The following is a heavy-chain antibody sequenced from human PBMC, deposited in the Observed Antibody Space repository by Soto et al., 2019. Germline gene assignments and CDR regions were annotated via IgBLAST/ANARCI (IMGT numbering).Heavy chain of an antibody. CDR1: GFTFSSYG. V-gene: IGHV3-33*01. CDR2: IWYDGSDK. D-gene: IGHD6-13*01. J-gene: IGHJ4*02. CDR3: ARAAAGNSPFDY. Sequence: QVKLVESGGGVVQPGRSLRLSCAASGFTFSSYGMHWVRQAPGKGLDWVAVIWYDGSDKYYADSVKGRFTISRDNSRNTLYLQINSLRDEDTAVYYCARAAAGNSPFDYWGQGTLVTVSS.